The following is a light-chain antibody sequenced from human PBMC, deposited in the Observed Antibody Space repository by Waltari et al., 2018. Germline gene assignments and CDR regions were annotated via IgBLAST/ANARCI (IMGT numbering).Light chain of an antibody. J-gene: IGLJ3*02. V-gene: IGLV2-14*01. CDR3: SSFTSSSTWV. CDR1: SSDVVGYNY. Sequence: QSALTQPASVSGSPGQSITISCTGTSSDVVGYNYVSWYQQHPGKAPKLMIYDVSKRPSGVSNRFSGSKSGNTASLTISGIQAEDEAEYYCSSFTSSSTWVFGGGTKLTVL. CDR2: DVS.